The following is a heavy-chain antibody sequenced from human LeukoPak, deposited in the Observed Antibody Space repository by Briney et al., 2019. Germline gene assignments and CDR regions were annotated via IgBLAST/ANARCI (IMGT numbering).Heavy chain of an antibody. CDR1: GYTFSRYG. J-gene: IGHJ4*02. CDR3: ARGGGYGDY. Sequence: GASVKVSCKASGYTFSRYGISWVRQAPGQGLEGMGWISGYNGNTDYAQKLQGRVTMTTETSTSTAYMELRSLTSDDTAVYYCARGGGYGDYWGQGILVTVSS. D-gene: IGHD3-16*01. CDR2: ISGYNGNT. V-gene: IGHV1-18*01.